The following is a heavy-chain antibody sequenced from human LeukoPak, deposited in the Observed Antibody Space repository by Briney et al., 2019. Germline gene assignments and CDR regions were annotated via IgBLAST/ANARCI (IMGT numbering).Heavy chain of an antibody. CDR3: AKDERNWNYNLASQTYD. D-gene: IGHD1-7*01. J-gene: IGHJ4*02. CDR2: ISGSGGTT. V-gene: IGHV3-23*01. CDR1: GFTFSSYA. Sequence: GGSLRLSCAASGFTFSSYAMSWVRQAPGKGLEWVSAISGSGGTTYYADSVKGRFTISRDNSKNTLYLQMNSLRAEDTAVYYCAKDERNWNYNLASQTYDWGQGTLVTVSS.